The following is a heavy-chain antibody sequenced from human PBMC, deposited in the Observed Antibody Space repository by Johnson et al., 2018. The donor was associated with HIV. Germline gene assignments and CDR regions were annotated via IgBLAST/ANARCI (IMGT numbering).Heavy chain of an antibody. D-gene: IGHD3-3*01. V-gene: IGHV3-30*02. J-gene: IGHJ3*02. CDR1: GFTFSYAW. Sequence: QVQLVESGGGLAQPGGSLILSCAASGFTFSYAWMSWVRQAPGKGLEWVAFIQFDGRNKYYGDFVKGRFTISRDNSKNTLYLQMNSLRAEDTAVYYCAKPREVVEWLGAFDIWGQGTMVTVSS. CDR3: AKPREVVEWLGAFDI. CDR2: IQFDGRNK.